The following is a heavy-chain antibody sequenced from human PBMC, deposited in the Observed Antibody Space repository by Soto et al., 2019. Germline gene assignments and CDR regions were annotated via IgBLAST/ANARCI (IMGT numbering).Heavy chain of an antibody. CDR2: ISGSGGST. D-gene: IGHD3-10*01. CDR1: GFTFSSYA. CDR3: AKDAIWFGESYNWFDP. V-gene: IGHV3-23*01. J-gene: IGHJ5*02. Sequence: GGSLRLSCAASGFTFSSYAMSWVRQAPGKGLEWVSAISGSGGSTYYADSVKGRFTISRDNSKNTLYLQMNSLRAEDTAVYYCAKDAIWFGESYNWFDPWGQGTLVTVSS.